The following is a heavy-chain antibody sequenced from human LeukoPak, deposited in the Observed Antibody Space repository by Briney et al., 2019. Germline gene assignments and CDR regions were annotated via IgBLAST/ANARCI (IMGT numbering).Heavy chain of an antibody. Sequence: SETLSLTCTVSGGSISSYYWSWIPQPAGKGREWIGRIYTSVSTNSDPSPKSRVTMSEDTSKNQCSPKLSSVTAADTAVYYCAREREERGHDYWGQGTLVTVSS. CDR3: AREREERGHDY. V-gene: IGHV4-4*07. D-gene: IGHD1-26*01. CDR2: IYTSVST. CDR1: GGSISSYY. J-gene: IGHJ4*02.